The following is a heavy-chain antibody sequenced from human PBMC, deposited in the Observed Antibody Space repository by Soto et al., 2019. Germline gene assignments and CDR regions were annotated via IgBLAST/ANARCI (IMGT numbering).Heavy chain of an antibody. V-gene: IGHV3-21*01. J-gene: IGHJ5*02. D-gene: IGHD2-15*01. CDR2: ISSSASHI. Sequence: PEGYLRLSCAASGFSFSSYSMNWVRQAPGKGLEWVSSISSSASHINYADSVKGRFTISRDNAKKSLYLQMNSLRAEDTAVYYYARGYTGYCSGGTCYWFDPWGQGTLVTVSS. CDR3: ARGYTGYCSGGTCYWFDP. CDR1: GFSFSSYS.